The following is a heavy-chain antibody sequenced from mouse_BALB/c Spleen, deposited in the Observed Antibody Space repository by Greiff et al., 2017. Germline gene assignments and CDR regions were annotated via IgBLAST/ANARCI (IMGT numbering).Heavy chain of an antibody. Sequence: VKLQESGPQLVRPGASVKISCKASGYSFTSYWMHWVKQRPGQGLEWIGMIDPSDSETRLNQKFKDKATLTVDKSSSTAYMQLSSPTSEDSAVYYCAKSYDYAMDYWGQGTSVTVSS. D-gene: IGHD2-3*01. CDR2: IDPSDSET. CDR1: GYSFTSYW. J-gene: IGHJ4*01. CDR3: AKSYDYAMDY. V-gene: IGHV1-74*01.